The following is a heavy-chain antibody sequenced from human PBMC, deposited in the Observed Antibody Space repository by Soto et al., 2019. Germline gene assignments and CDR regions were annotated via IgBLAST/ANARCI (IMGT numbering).Heavy chain of an antibody. D-gene: IGHD1-26*01. CDR2: IIPIFATT. V-gene: IGHV1-69*12. CDR3: AREPLDLLDAFDI. CDR1: GGPFSSSA. Sequence: QVQLVQSGAEVKMPGSSVKVSCQASGGPFSSSAINWVRQAPGQGLEWMGRIIPIFATTNYAKKFQDRVTITADESTTTAYMALSTLTSKDTAIYYCAREPLDLLDAFDIWGQWSMVTVSS. J-gene: IGHJ3*02.